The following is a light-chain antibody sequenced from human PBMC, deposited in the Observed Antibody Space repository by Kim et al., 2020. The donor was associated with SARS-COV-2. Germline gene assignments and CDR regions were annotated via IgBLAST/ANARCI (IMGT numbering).Light chain of an antibody. Sequence: DIQMTQSPSTLSASVGDRVTITCRASESISRWLAWYQQKPGKAPKFLIYDASKLQSGVPSRFSGSGSGTEFTLTISSLQPDDLATYFCQQYHSYMTFGQGTKVDIK. CDR3: QQYHSYMT. V-gene: IGKV1-5*01. CDR2: DAS. J-gene: IGKJ1*01. CDR1: ESISRW.